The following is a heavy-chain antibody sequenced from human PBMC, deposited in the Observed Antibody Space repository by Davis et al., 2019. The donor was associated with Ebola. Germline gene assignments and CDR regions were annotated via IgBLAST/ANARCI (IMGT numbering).Heavy chain of an antibody. D-gene: IGHD3-10*01. CDR3: ARAYYYGSGSGMDV. CDR1: GFTFSSYS. J-gene: IGHJ6*02. CDR2: ISSSSTI. Sequence: GESLKISCAASGFTFSSYSMNWVRQAPGKGLEWVSYISSSSTIYYADSVKGRFTISRDNAKNSLYLQMNSLRDEDTAVYYCARAYYYGSGSGMDVWGQGTTVTVSS. V-gene: IGHV3-48*02.